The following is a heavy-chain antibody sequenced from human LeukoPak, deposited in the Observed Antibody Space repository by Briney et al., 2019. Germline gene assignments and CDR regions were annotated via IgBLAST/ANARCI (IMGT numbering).Heavy chain of an antibody. J-gene: IGHJ4*02. CDR1: GFTFSSYG. CDR3: ARSYRLPEY. CDR2: ILYDGSNK. Sequence: GGSLRLSCAASGFTFSSYGMHWVRQAPGKGLEWVAVILYDGSNKYYADSVKGRFTVSRDNSKDMVYLQMNSLTTADTAVYYCARSYRLPEYWGQGTLVTVSS. V-gene: IGHV3-30*03. D-gene: IGHD1-26*01.